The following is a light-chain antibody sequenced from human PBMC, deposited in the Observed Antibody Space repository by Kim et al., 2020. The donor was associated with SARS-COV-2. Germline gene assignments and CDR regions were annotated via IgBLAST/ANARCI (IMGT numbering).Light chain of an antibody. J-gene: IGLJ1*01. V-gene: IGLV3-1*01. Sequence: SVSQGQTASITCSGDKLGDKYACWYQQKPGQSPVLVIYQDSKRPSGIPGRFSGSNSGNTATLTISGTQAMDEADYYCQAWDSSTEVFGTGTKVTVL. CDR1: KLGDKY. CDR2: QDS. CDR3: QAWDSSTEV.